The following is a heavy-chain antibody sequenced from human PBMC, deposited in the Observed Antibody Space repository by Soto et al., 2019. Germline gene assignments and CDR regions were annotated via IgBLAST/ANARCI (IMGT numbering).Heavy chain of an antibody. CDR1: GYSFTSYW. CDR3: AKPARPYSSGWSDAFDI. Sequence: GGSLRLSCKGSGYSFTSYWIGWVRQMPGKGLEWMGIIYPGDSDTRYSPSFQGQVTISADKSISTAYLQWSSLKASDTAMYYCAKPARPYSSGWSDAFDIWGQGTMVTVSS. V-gene: IGHV5-51*01. CDR2: IYPGDSDT. J-gene: IGHJ3*02. D-gene: IGHD6-19*01.